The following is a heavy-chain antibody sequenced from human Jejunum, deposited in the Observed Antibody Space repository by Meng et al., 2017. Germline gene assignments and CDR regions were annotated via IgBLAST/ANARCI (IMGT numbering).Heavy chain of an antibody. J-gene: IGHJ4*02. V-gene: IGHV3-23*01. CDR3: ARDGYNHVAFDR. D-gene: IGHD1-14*01. Sequence: GGSLRLSCVASGFTLNTYAMSWVRQAPGKGLEWVSFSSGTGATASYADSVKGRFTISRDNPRNTLNLQMNSLRVEDTAVYYCARDGYNHVAFDRWGQGTVVTVSS. CDR2: SSGTGATA. CDR1: GFTLNTYA.